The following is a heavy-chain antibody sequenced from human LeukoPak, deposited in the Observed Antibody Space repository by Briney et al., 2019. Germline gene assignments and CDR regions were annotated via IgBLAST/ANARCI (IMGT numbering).Heavy chain of an antibody. J-gene: IGHJ3*02. V-gene: IGHV4-4*02. Sequence: SSETLSLTCAVSGGSISSGNWWSWGRQPPGKGLEWIGEIYHSGSTNYNPSLKSRVTISVDRSKNHFCLKLSSVTAADTAVYYCARPGFGGAFDIWGQGTMVTVYS. CDR3: ARPGFGGAFDI. CDR2: IYHSGST. D-gene: IGHD3-16*01. CDR1: GGSISSGNW.